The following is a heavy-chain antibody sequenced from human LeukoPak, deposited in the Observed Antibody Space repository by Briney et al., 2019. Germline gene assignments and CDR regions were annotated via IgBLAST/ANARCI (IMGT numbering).Heavy chain of an antibody. CDR3: AKGPTDSGRFEH. J-gene: IGHJ4*02. V-gene: IGHV3-30*18. D-gene: IGHD1-1*01. CDR2: ISYDGSNK. Sequence: GGSLRLSCAASGFTFSSYGMHWVRQAPGKGLEWVAVISYDGSNKYYADSVKGRFTISRDNSKNTLYLQMNSLRAEDTAVYYCAKGPTDSGRFEHWGQGAQVTVSS. CDR1: GFTFSSYG.